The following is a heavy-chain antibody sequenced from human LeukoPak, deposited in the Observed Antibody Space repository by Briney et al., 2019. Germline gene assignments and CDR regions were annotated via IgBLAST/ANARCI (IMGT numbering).Heavy chain of an antibody. V-gene: IGHV3-23*01. CDR3: ARGAAGNFDY. D-gene: IGHD6-19*01. J-gene: IGHJ4*02. CDR2: ISGSGANR. Sequence: GGSLRLSCAASGFTFNSYAMSWVRQAPGKGLEWVSGISGSGANRYYADSVKGRFTISRDNSKNTLYLQMNSLRAEDTAVYYCARGAAGNFDYWGQGTLLTVSS. CDR1: GFTFNSYA.